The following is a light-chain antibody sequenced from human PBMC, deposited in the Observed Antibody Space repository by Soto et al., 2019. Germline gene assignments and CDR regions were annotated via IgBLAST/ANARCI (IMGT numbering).Light chain of an antibody. CDR3: LQDYNYPQT. Sequence: IQMTQSPSSLSASVGDRVTITCRASQDIGNDLGWYQQKPGKDPNLLIYAASSLQSGVPSRFSGSGSGTDFTLTISSLHPDDFATYYCLQDYNYPQTFGQGTKVDIK. CDR1: QDIGND. V-gene: IGKV1-6*01. CDR2: AAS. J-gene: IGKJ1*01.